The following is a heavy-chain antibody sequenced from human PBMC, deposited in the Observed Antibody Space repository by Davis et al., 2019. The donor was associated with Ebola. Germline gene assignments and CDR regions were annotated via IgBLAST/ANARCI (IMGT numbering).Heavy chain of an antibody. J-gene: IGHJ6*02. CDR3: ARALGYSYDVYYYYGMDV. D-gene: IGHD5-18*01. CDR2: INPNSGGT. Sequence: AASVKVSCKASGYTFTGYYMHWVRQAPGQGLEWMGWINPNSGGTNYAQKFQGWVTMTRDTSISTAYMELSRLRSDDTAVYYCARALGYSYDVYYYYGMDVWGQGTTVTVSS. CDR1: GYTFTGYY. V-gene: IGHV1-2*04.